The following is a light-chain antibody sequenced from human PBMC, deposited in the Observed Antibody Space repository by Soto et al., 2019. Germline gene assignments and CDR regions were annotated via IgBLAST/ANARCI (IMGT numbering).Light chain of an antibody. Sequence: QSALTQPASVSGSPGQSITISCSGTGGDIGAYIFVSWYQQHPGKAPKLLLYEVFNRPSGVSNRFSGSKSGNTASLTISGLQAEDEAEYFCASFTTRTTYVFGTGTKVTVL. CDR1: GGDIGAYIF. V-gene: IGLV2-14*03. CDR2: EVF. J-gene: IGLJ1*01. CDR3: ASFTTRTTYV.